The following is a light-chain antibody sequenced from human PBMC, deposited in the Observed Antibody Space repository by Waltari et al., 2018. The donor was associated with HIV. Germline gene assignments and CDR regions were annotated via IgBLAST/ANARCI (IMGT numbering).Light chain of an antibody. J-gene: IGLJ2*01. V-gene: IGLV6-57*01. CDR2: EDN. CDR1: SVSIASNY. CDR3: QSYDSSNQV. Sequence: NFMLTQPHSVSESPGKTVTISCTRSSVSIASNYVHWYQQRPGSSPTTVINEDNQRPCGVPDRFSGSIDSSSNSASLTISGLKTEEEADYYCQSYDSSNQVFGGGTKLTVL.